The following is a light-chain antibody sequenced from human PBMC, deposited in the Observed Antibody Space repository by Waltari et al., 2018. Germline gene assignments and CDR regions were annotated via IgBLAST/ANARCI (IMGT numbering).Light chain of an antibody. V-gene: IGLV1-44*01. CDR2: SNN. Sequence: QSVLTQPPSASGTPGRRVTIPCSGSSSNIGSNTVNWYQQPPGTAPNHLIYSNNQRPSGVPDRFSGSKSGTSASLAISGLQSEDEADYYCAAWDDSLNGWVFGGGTKLTVL. J-gene: IGLJ3*02. CDR1: SSNIGSNT. CDR3: AAWDDSLNGWV.